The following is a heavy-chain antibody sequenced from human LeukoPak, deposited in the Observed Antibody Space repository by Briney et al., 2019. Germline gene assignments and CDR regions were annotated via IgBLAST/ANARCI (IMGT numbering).Heavy chain of an antibody. D-gene: IGHD1-14*01. J-gene: IGHJ4*02. CDR3: ARSGGGYFDY. Sequence: GGSLRLSCAASGFTFSNYWMTWVRQAPGKGLEWVANIKEDGSEKNYVDSVKGRFTISRDNAKNTLYLQMNSLRAEDTAVYYCARSGGGYFDYWGPGTLVTVSS. CDR1: GFTFSNYW. V-gene: IGHV3-7*01. CDR2: IKEDGSEK.